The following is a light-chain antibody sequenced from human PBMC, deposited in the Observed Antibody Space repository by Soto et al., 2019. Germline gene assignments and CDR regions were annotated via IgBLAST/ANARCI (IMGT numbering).Light chain of an antibody. CDR2: AAS. V-gene: IGKV1-6*01. J-gene: IGKJ2*01. Sequence: AIQMTQSPSSLSASVGDRVTITCRASQGIKNDVAWYQPKPGKAPKLLIYAASSLQSGDPPRFSGSGSGTDFTLTISSLQPEDFATYCCLQDYNYPYTFGQGTKLEIK. CDR3: LQDYNYPYT. CDR1: QGIKND.